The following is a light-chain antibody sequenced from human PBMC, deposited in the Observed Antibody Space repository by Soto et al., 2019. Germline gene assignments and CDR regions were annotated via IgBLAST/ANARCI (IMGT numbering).Light chain of an antibody. CDR3: QQHNDWPT. V-gene: IGKV1-5*01. J-gene: IGKJ5*01. CDR1: QTISSW. Sequence: DIQMTQSPSTLSGSVGDRVTITCRASQTISSWLAWYQQKPGKAPKLLMYEASRLERGVPSRFSASGSGTEFILTISSVESEDFAIYYCQQHNDWPTFGQGTRLEI. CDR2: EAS.